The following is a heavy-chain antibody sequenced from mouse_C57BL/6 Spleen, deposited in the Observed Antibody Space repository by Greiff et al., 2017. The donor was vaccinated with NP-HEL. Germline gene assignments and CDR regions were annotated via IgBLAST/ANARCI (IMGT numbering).Heavy chain of an antibody. CDR2: IDPETGGT. CDR3: TRFGHYGSSYGFAY. Sequence: QVQLQQSGAELVRPGASVTLSCKASGYTFTDYEMHWVKQTPVHGLEWIGAIDPETGGTAYNQKFKGKAILTADKSSSTAYMELRSLTSEDSAVYYCTRFGHYGSSYGFAYWGQGTLVTVSA. CDR1: GYTFTDYE. V-gene: IGHV1-15*01. J-gene: IGHJ3*01. D-gene: IGHD1-1*01.